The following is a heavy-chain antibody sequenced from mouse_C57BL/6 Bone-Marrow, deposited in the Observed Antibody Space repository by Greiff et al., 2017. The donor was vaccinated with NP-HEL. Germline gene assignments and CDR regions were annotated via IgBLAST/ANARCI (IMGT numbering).Heavy chain of an antibody. D-gene: IGHD1-1*01. J-gene: IGHJ1*03. V-gene: IGHV5-9*01. Sequence: EVQGVESGGGLVKPGGSLKLSCAASGFTFSSYTMSWVRQTPEKRLEWVATISGGGGNTYYPDSVKGRFTISRDNAKNTLYLQMSSLRSEDTALYYCARHYYGSSYVRYFDVWGTGTTVTVSS. CDR1: GFTFSSYT. CDR2: ISGGGGNT. CDR3: ARHYYGSSYVRYFDV.